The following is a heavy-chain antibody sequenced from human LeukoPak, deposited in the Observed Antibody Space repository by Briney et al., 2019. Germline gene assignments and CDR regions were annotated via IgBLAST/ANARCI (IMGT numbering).Heavy chain of an antibody. CDR2: ISTYNGNT. Sequence: GASVKVSCKASGYTFTSYGISWVRQAPGQGLEWLGWISTYNGNTHYAQKLQGRVTMTTDTSTTTAYMELRSLRSDDTAVYYCARVFDSGSQAYFYYMDVWGKGTTVTISS. CDR3: ARVFDSGSQAYFYYMDV. D-gene: IGHD3-10*01. CDR1: GYTFTSYG. V-gene: IGHV1-18*01. J-gene: IGHJ6*03.